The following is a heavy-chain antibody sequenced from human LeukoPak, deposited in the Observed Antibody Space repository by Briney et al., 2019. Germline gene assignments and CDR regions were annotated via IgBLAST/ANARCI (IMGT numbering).Heavy chain of an antibody. D-gene: IGHD6-13*01. CDR2: ISGSGGST. CDR1: GFTFSSYG. V-gene: IGHV3-23*01. Sequence: PGGSLRLSCAASGFTFSSYGMSWVRQAPGKGLEWVSGISGSGGSTYHADSVKGRLTISRDNSKNTVSLQMNSLRADDTAVYYCAKRVAYSSTWAYFDYWGQGTLVTVSS. J-gene: IGHJ4*02. CDR3: AKRVAYSSTWAYFDY.